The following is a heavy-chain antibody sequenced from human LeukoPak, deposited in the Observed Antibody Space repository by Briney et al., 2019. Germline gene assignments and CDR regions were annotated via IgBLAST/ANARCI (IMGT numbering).Heavy chain of an antibody. V-gene: IGHV3-48*02. J-gene: IGHJ4*02. CDR1: GFXFSDYG. CDR3: ARGGPDTAVGGIPFDY. D-gene: IGHD5-18*01. Sequence: GGSLRLSCAVSGFXFSDYGIHWVRQAPGKGLEWVSYISSSSSNINYGDSVKGRFTISRDNAKNSVYLQMNSLRDEDTAVYNCARGGPDTAVGGIPFDYWGQGTLVTVSS. CDR2: ISSSSSNI.